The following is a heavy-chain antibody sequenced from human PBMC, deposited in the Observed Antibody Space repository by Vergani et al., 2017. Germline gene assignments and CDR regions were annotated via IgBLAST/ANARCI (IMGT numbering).Heavy chain of an antibody. V-gene: IGHV1-46*03. D-gene: IGHD3-10*01. J-gene: IGHJ6*02. CDR1: GYTFTSYY. Sequence: QVPLVQSGAEVKKPGASVKVSCKASGYTFTSYYMHWVRQAPGQGLEWMGIINPSGGSTSYAQKFQGRVTMTRDTSTSTVYMELSSLRSEDTAVYYCARGRGITMLYYGMDVWGQGTTVTVSS. CDR3: ARGRGITMLYYGMDV. CDR2: INPSGGST.